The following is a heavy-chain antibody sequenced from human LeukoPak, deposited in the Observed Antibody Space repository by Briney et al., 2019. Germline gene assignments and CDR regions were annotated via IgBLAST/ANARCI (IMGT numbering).Heavy chain of an antibody. J-gene: IGHJ4*02. V-gene: IGHV5-51*01. CDR3: ARRSSGWYQDY. Sequence: GESLKISCKGSAYSFTSYWIGWVRQMPGKSLEWMGIIYPGDSDTRYSPYFQGQVTTSADKSTSTAYLQWSSLKASDTAMYYCARRSSGWYQDYWGQGTLVPVSS. CDR2: IYPGDSDT. CDR1: AYSFTSYW. D-gene: IGHD6-13*01.